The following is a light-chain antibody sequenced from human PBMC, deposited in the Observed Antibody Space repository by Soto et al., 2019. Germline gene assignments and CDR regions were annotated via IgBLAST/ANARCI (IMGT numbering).Light chain of an antibody. CDR1: QSVTSSY. J-gene: IGKJ4*01. V-gene: IGKV3-20*01. CDR2: GAS. CDR3: QQHSVSPPT. Sequence: EIVLTQSPGTLSLSPGDRATFSCRASQSVTSSYLAWYQQKPGQAPRLLIYGASTRATGIPDRFSGSGSGTDFTLTISRLEPEDFAVYYCQQHSVSPPTFGGGTKVDIK.